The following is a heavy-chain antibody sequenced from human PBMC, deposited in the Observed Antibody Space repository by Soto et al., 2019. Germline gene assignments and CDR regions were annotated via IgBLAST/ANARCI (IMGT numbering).Heavy chain of an antibody. Sequence: EVQLVGSGGGLVQPGGSLRLSCAVSGFTVGTNYVSWVRQAPGKGLEWVSVIYSDGGTYYADSVKGRFTISRDTFKNVVNLQMSSLRADDTAVYFCTRDSSYYGAGRGVLDYWGQGTLVTVSS. J-gene: IGHJ4*02. CDR3: TRDSSYYGAGRGVLDY. CDR2: IYSDGGT. CDR1: GFTVGTNY. D-gene: IGHD3-10*01. V-gene: IGHV3-66*01.